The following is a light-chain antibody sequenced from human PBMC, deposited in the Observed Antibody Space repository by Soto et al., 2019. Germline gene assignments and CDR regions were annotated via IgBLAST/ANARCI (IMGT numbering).Light chain of an antibody. CDR2: DVT. V-gene: IGLV2-11*01. CDR1: TSDVGGYNY. J-gene: IGLJ1*01. CDR3: CSYAGSYTFYV. Sequence: SVLTQPRSVSGSPGQSVTISCTGSTSDVGGYNYVSWYQKHPGRAPKLMIYDVTKRPSGVPDRFSGSKSGNTASLTISGLQAEDEAAYYCCSYAGSYTFYVFGTGTKVTVL.